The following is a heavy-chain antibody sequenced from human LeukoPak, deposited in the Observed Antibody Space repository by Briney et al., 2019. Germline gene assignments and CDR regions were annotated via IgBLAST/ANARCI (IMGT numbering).Heavy chain of an antibody. J-gene: IGHJ4*02. Sequence: ASVKVSCKASGYTFTSYYMHWVRQAPGQGLEWMGIINPSGGSTSYAQKFQGRVTMTRDTSTSTVYMELSSLRSEDTAVYYCARGPSSAGYSDYFDYWGQGTLVTVSS. D-gene: IGHD6-19*01. CDR3: ARGPSSAGYSDYFDY. V-gene: IGHV1-46*01. CDR1: GYTFTSYY. CDR2: INPSGGST.